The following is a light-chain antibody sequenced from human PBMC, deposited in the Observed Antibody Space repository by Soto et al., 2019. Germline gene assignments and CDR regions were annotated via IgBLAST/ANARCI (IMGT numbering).Light chain of an antibody. CDR2: AIS. CDR1: QSVSSY. V-gene: IGKV3-20*01. CDR3: QQYGSSPRT. J-gene: IGKJ1*01. Sequence: EIVMTQSPVTLSVSPGGRATLSCRASQSVSSYLAWYQQKPGQAPRLLIYAISNRATGVPDRFSGSGSGTDFTLTISRLEPEDFAVYYCQQYGSSPRTFGQGTKVDIK.